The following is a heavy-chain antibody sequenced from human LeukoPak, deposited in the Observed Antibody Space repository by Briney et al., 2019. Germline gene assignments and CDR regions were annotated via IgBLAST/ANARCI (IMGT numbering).Heavy chain of an antibody. D-gene: IGHD3-10*01. J-gene: IGHJ3*02. Sequence: PSETLSLTCTVSGGSISSSSYYWGWIRQPPGKGLEWIGSIYYSGSTYYNPSLKSRVTISVDTSKNQFSLKLSSVTAADTAVYYCACSEGLWSGDVAFDIWGQGTMVTVSP. CDR2: IYYSGST. V-gene: IGHV4-39*07. CDR1: GGSISSSSYY. CDR3: ACSEGLWSGDVAFDI.